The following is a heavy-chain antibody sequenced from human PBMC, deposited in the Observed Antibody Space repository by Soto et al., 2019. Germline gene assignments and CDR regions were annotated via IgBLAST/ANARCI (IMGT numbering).Heavy chain of an antibody. CDR1: GFTFSSYA. CDR2: ISYDGSNK. CDR3: ARDGSSSKGSTFYYGMDV. Sequence: QVQLVESGGGVVQPGRSLRLSCAASGFTFSSYAMHWVRQAPGKGLEWVAVISYDGSNKYYADSVKGRFTISRDNSKNTRYLQMNSLRAEDTAVYYCARDGSSSKGSTFYYGMDVWGPGTTVTVSS. D-gene: IGHD6-6*01. J-gene: IGHJ6*02. V-gene: IGHV3-30-3*01.